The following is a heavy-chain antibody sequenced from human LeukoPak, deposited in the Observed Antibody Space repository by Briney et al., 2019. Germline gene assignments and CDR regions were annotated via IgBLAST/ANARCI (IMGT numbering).Heavy chain of an antibody. CDR1: GYSFTSYW. D-gene: IGHD2-15*01. CDR2: IYPGDSDT. J-gene: IGHJ1*01. V-gene: IGHV5-51*01. Sequence: GESLKISCKGSGYSFTSYWIVWVRQMPGKGLEWMGIIYPGDSDTRYSPSFQGQVTISADKSITTAYLQWSSLKSWDTAMYYCARLGGYCSGSSCYSFGYFQHWGQGTLVTVSS. CDR3: ARLGGYCSGSSCYSFGYFQH.